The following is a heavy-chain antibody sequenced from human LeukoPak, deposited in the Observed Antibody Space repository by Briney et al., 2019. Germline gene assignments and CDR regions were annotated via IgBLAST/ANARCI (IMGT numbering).Heavy chain of an antibody. D-gene: IGHD1-26*01. CDR3: SRDLGGSYFDY. J-gene: IGHJ4*02. CDR2: INPSGGRT. V-gene: IGHV1-46*01. Sequence: ASVKVSCKAFGYTFSTYYMHWLRQPPGQGLEWMGVINPSGGRTTYAQTFQGRVTMTSDTSTSTVYMELSSLRSEDTAVYYCSRDLGGSYFDYWGQGTLVTVSS. CDR1: GYTFSTYY.